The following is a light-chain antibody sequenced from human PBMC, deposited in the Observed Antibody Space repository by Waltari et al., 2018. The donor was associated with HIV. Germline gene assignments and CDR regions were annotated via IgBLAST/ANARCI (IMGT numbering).Light chain of an antibody. V-gene: IGKV1-12*02. CDR3: QQFNSFPFT. CDR1: QSIGNS. CDR2: SAS. Sequence: DIQMTQSPSSVSASVGDRVTITCRASQSIGNSLAWYQQKPGQAPKLLINSASSLQSGVQSRFSDSGSGTDFTLTINSLQPEDFTTYYCQQFNSFPFTFVPGTKVDVK. J-gene: IGKJ3*01.